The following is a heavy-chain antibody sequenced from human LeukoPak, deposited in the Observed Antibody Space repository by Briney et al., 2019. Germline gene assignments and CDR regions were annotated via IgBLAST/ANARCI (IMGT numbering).Heavy chain of an antibody. V-gene: IGHV1-2*02. Sequence: ASLKVSCKASGYTFTGYYMHWVRQAPGQGLEWMGWINPNSGGTNYAQRFQGRLSRTRDTSISTAYMELSKLRADDTAVYYCARPLYDILTGYTYYYYGMDVWGQGTTVTVSS. CDR2: INPNSGGT. D-gene: IGHD3-9*01. J-gene: IGHJ6*02. CDR1: GYTFTGYY. CDR3: ARPLYDILTGYTYYYYGMDV.